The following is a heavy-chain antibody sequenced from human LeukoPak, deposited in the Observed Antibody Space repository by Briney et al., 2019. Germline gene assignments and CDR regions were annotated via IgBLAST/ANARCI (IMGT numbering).Heavy chain of an antibody. Sequence: PSETLSLTCSVSGGSSSSSNFYWGWISKPPGKGLEWIGNIFYSGSTYYNPSLKSRVTISVDTSKNQFSLRLSSVTAADTAVYYCAASWKTGDTVVVAGASWGQGTLVTVSS. D-gene: IGHD2-2*01. CDR1: GGSSSSSNFY. V-gene: IGHV4-39*01. CDR2: IFYSGST. CDR3: AASWKTGDTVVVAGAS. J-gene: IGHJ5*02.